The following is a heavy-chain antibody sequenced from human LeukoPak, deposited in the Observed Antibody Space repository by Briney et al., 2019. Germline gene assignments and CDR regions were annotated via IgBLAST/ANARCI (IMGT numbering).Heavy chain of an antibody. D-gene: IGHD3-10*01. Sequence: GGSLRLSCAASGFTFSSYWMSWVRQAPGKGLEWVANIKQDGSEKYYVDSVKGRFTISRDNAKNSLYLQMNSLRAEDTAVYYCARVQFITMVRGVITSRPKALYYFDYWGQGTLVTVSS. CDR3: ARVQFITMVRGVITSRPKALYYFDY. J-gene: IGHJ4*02. V-gene: IGHV3-7*01. CDR2: IKQDGSEK. CDR1: GFTFSSYW.